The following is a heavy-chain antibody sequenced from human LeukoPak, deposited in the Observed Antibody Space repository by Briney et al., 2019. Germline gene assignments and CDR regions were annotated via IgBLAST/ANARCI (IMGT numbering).Heavy chain of an antibody. J-gene: IGHJ4*02. CDR3: ARSGSGWGLDY. V-gene: IGHV3-48*02. CDR1: GFTFSDYT. D-gene: IGHD6-19*01. Sequence: GGSLRLSCAASGFTFSDYTMNWVRQAPGKGLEFVSSISSTTGRVIYYADSVKGRFTISRDNDQNSLYLQMSNLGDEDTAVYYCARSGSGWGLDYWGQGTLVTVSS. CDR2: ISSTTGRVI.